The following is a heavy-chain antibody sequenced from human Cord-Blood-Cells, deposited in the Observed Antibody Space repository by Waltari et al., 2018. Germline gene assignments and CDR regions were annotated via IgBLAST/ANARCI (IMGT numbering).Heavy chain of an antibody. CDR1: GYTFTGYY. V-gene: IGHV1-2*02. J-gene: IGHJ5*02. Sequence: QVQLVQSGAEVKKPGASVKVSCKASGYTFTGYYMHWVRQAPGQGLEWMGCVNPNSGGTNYAQKFQGRVTMTRDTSISTAYMELSRLGSDDTAVYYCARDDDFWSGYYVNWLDPWGQGTLVTVAS. D-gene: IGHD3-3*01. CDR2: VNPNSGGT. CDR3: ARDDDFWSGYYVNWLDP.